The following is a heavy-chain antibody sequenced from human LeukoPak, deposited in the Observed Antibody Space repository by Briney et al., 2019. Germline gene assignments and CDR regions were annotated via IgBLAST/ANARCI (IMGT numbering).Heavy chain of an antibody. CDR2: ISAYNGNT. J-gene: IGHJ4*02. V-gene: IGHV1-18*01. CDR1: GYTFTSYG. CDR3: ARQAYYDYVWGSYRYRNLIDY. D-gene: IGHD3-16*02. Sequence: ASVKVSCKASGYTFTSYGISWVRQAPGQGLEWMGWISAYNGNTNYAQKLQGRVTMTTDTSMSTAYMELRSLRSDDTAVYYCARQAYYDYVWGSYRYRNLIDYWGQGTLVTVSS.